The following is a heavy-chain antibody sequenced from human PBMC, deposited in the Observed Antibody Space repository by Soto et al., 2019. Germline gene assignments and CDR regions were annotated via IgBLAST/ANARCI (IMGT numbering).Heavy chain of an antibody. CDR3: AKRGGQWLVLLNWFDP. Sequence: GGSLRLSCAASGFTFSSYAMSWVRQASGKGLEWVSAISGSGGSTYYADSVKGRFTISRDNSKNTLYLQMNSLRAEDTAVYYCAKRGGQWLVLLNWFDPWGQGTLVTVSS. V-gene: IGHV3-23*01. D-gene: IGHD6-19*01. CDR2: ISGSGGST. CDR1: GFTFSSYA. J-gene: IGHJ5*02.